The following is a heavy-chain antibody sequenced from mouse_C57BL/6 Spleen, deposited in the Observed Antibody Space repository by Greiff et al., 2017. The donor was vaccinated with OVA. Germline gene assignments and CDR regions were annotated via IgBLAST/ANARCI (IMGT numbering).Heavy chain of an antibody. Sequence: QVQLQQPGAELVMPGASVKLSCKASGYTFTSYWMHWVKQRPGQGLEWIGEIDPSDSYTNYNQKFKGKSTLTVDKSSSTAYMELRSLTSEDSAVYYCTRGRGNRYYFDYGGQGTTLTVSS. CDR3: TRGRGNRYYFDY. D-gene: IGHD2-1*01. CDR2: IDPSDSYT. CDR1: GYTFTSYW. V-gene: IGHV1-69*01. J-gene: IGHJ2*01.